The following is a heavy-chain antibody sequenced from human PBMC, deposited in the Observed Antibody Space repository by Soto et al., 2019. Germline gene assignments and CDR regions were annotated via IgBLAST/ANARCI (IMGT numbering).Heavy chain of an antibody. CDR2: IYYSGST. CDR3: AREGGGSRYAFDI. D-gene: IGHD3-16*01. J-gene: IGHJ3*02. Sequence: SETLSLTCTVSGGSISSYYWSWIRQPPGKGLEWIGYIYYSGSTNYNPSLKSLVTISVDTSKNQFSLKLSSVTAADTAVYYCAREGGGSRYAFDICGQGTMVTVSS. V-gene: IGHV4-59*01. CDR1: GGSISSYY.